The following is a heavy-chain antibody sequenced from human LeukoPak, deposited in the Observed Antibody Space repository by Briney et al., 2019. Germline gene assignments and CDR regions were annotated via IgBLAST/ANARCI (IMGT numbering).Heavy chain of an antibody. CDR2: INPNSGVT. V-gene: IGHV1-2*02. D-gene: IGHD3-16*02. CDR1: GNTFFGYY. Sequence: ASVKVSCKASGNTFFGYYVNWVRQAPGQGLEWMGWINPNSGVTNSAHKFQGRVTMTSDTSIITAYMGLRSLRSDDTAVYYCALGGSYRHFDNWGQGTLVTVSS. J-gene: IGHJ4*02. CDR3: ALGGSYRHFDN.